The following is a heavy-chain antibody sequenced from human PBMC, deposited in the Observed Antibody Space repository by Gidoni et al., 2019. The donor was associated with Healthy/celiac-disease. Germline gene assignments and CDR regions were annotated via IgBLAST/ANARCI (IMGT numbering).Heavy chain of an antibody. D-gene: IGHD3-10*02. J-gene: IGHJ4*02. CDR3: ARRITMYGGAYFDY. V-gene: IGHV4-61*02. Sequence: QVQLQESGPGLVKPSQTLSLTCPVSGGSISSGSYYWSWIRQPAGKGLEWIGRIYTSGSTNYNPSLKSRVTISVDTSKNQFSLKLSSVTAADTAVYYCARRITMYGGAYFDYWGQGTLVTVSS. CDR2: IYTSGST. CDR1: GGSISSGSYY.